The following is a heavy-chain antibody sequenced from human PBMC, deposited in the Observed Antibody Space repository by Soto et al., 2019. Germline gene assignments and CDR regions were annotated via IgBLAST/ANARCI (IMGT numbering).Heavy chain of an antibody. Sequence: QVQLVQSGAEVKKPGASVKVSCKASGYTFTSYDINWVRQATGQGLEGMGWMNPNSGNTGYAQKFQGRVTMTRNTSIRTAYMELSSLRSEDTAVYYCARAKGLNWTDDFWGQGTLVTVSS. CDR2: MNPNSGNT. D-gene: IGHD1-1*01. J-gene: IGHJ4*02. CDR3: ARAKGLNWTDDF. V-gene: IGHV1-8*01. CDR1: GYTFTSYD.